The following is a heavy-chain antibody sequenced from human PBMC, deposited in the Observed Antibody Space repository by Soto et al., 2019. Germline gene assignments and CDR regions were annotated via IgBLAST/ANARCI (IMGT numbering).Heavy chain of an antibody. CDR2: ISHDGSNT. Sequence: QVQVVESGGGVVQPGRSLRLSCAASGFTFRTYAMHWVRQAPGKGLEWVAVISHDGSNTDYGDSVKGRFTISRDNSKSTLSLQMNSLRPEDTGVYYCAKDVGSTEYFFASWGQGTLVSVSS. J-gene: IGHJ4*02. CDR3: AKDVGSTEYFFAS. CDR1: GFTFRTYA. V-gene: IGHV3-30*18.